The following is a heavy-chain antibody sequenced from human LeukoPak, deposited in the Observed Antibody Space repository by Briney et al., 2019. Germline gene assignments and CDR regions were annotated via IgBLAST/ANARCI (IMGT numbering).Heavy chain of an antibody. Sequence: GGCLRLSCAASGFTFSTYGMHWVRQAPGKGLEWVAFIRYDESVKYYVDSVKGRFTISRDNSKNTLYFQMNSLRPEDTATYYCAKGHNSASYSYDYWGQGTLVTVSS. D-gene: IGHD1-1*01. CDR2: IRYDESVK. CDR1: GFTFSTYG. CDR3: AKGHNSASYSYDY. V-gene: IGHV3-30*02. J-gene: IGHJ4*02.